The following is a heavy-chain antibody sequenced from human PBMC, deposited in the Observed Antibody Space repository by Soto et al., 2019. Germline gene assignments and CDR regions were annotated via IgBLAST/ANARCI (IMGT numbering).Heavy chain of an antibody. CDR2: ISGSGGST. Sequence: PGGSLRLSCAASGFTFSSYAMSWVRQAPGKGLEWVSAISGSGGSTYYADSVKGRFTISRDNSKNTLYLQMNSLRAEDTAVYYWAKDPRYYDSSGYYQNDYWGQGTLVTVSS. J-gene: IGHJ4*02. V-gene: IGHV3-23*01. CDR1: GFTFSSYA. D-gene: IGHD3-22*01. CDR3: AKDPRYYDSSGYYQNDY.